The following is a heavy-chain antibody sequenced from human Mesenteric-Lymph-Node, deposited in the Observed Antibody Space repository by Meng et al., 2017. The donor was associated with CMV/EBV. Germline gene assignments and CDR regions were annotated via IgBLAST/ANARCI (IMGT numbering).Heavy chain of an antibody. CDR3: VATVGWLSTEKHY. CDR1: GFTFSSYE. V-gene: IGHV3-48*03. CDR2: ISSSGSTI. J-gene: IGHJ4*02. D-gene: IGHD3-22*01. Sequence: GESLKISCAASGFTFSSYEMDWVRQAPGKGLEWVSYISSSGSTIYYADSVKGRFTISRDHSKNIVYLQMNSLRAEDTAMYYCVATVGWLSTEKHYWGQGTAVTVSS.